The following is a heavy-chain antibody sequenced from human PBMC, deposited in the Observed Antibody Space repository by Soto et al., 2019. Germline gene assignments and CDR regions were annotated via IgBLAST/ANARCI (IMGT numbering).Heavy chain of an antibody. V-gene: IGHV3-30*18. J-gene: IGHJ6*02. CDR3: AKDRPRRDGYNLYYYYYGMDV. CDR2: ISYDGSNK. Sequence: WGSLLLSCATSVFTFSIYGMRWVRQAPGKGLDFVAVISYDGSNKYYADSVKGRFTISRDNSKNTLYLQMNSLRAEDTAVYYCAKDRPRRDGYNLYYYYYGMDVWGQGTTVTVSS. D-gene: IGHD5-12*01. CDR1: VFTFSIYG.